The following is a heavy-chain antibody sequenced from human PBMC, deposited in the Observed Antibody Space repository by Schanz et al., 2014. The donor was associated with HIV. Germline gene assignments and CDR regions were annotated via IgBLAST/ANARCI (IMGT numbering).Heavy chain of an antibody. CDR2: IWYDGSNK. D-gene: IGHD6-13*01. CDR1: GFTFSSYG. Sequence: QVQLVESGGGVVQPGRSLRLSCAASGFTFSSYGMHWVRQAPGKGLEWVAVIWYDGSNKSYADSVKGRFAISRDNAKNSLYLQMNSLRADDTAVYYCARDPLSLAADKGPFDSWGQGTLVTVSS. V-gene: IGHV3-33*01. J-gene: IGHJ4*02. CDR3: ARDPLSLAADKGPFDS.